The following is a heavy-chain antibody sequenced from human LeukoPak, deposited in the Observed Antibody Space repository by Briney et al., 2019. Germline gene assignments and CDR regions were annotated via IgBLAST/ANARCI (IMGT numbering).Heavy chain of an antibody. Sequence: PSETLSLTCTVSGVSITNYYWSWIRQPPGKGLEWIGYIYYTGSTNYNPSLKSRVTISVDTSKNQFSLKLSSVTAADTAVYFCAGGGDSGGYYYPMFDYWGQGTLVTVSS. D-gene: IGHD3-22*01. V-gene: IGHV4-59*01. CDR1: GVSITNYY. J-gene: IGHJ4*02. CDR3: AGGGDSGGYYYPMFDY. CDR2: IYYTGST.